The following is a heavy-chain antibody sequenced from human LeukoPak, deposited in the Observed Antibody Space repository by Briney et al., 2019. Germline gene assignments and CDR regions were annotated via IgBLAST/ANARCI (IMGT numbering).Heavy chain of an antibody. D-gene: IGHD6-6*01. Sequence: SVKVSCKASGGTFSSYAISWVRQAPGQGLEWMGGIIPIFGTANYAQKFQGRVTITADESTSTAYMELSSLRSEDTAVYYCASRPELAARPDVYYFDYWGQGTLVTVSS. J-gene: IGHJ4*02. V-gene: IGHV1-69*13. CDR3: ASRPELAARPDVYYFDY. CDR1: GGTFSSYA. CDR2: IIPIFGTA.